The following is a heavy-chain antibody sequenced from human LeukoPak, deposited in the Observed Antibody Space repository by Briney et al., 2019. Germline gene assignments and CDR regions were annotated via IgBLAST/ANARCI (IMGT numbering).Heavy chain of an antibody. J-gene: IGHJ6*02. V-gene: IGHV1-69*04. CDR1: GGTFSSYA. Sequence: ASVKVSCKASGGTFSSYAISWVRQAPGQGLEWMGRIIPIFGIANYAQKFQGRVTITADKSTSTAYMELSSLRSEDTAVYYCARPTTVVDYYGMDVWGQGTRSPSP. CDR2: IIPIFGIA. CDR3: ARPTTVVDYYGMDV. D-gene: IGHD4-23*01.